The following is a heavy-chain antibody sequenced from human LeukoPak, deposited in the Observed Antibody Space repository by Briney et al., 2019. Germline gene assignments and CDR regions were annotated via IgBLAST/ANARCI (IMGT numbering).Heavy chain of an antibody. CDR3: ARGTAALY. CDR2: IHYRGTT. V-gene: IGHV4-59*01. J-gene: IGHJ4*02. D-gene: IGHD6-13*01. Sequence: SETLSLTCTVSGGSITGYFWTWFRQPPGKTLEWIGYIHYRGTTNSNPSLKSRVTISVDTSKNQFSLKLTSATAAGTAVYYCARGTAALYWGQGTLVTVSS. CDR1: GGSITGYF.